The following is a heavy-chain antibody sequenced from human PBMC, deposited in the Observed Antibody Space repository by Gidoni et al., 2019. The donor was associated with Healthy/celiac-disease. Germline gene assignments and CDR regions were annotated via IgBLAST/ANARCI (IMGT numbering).Heavy chain of an antibody. J-gene: IGHJ4*02. CDR1: GFTFSKAW. Sequence: EVQLVESGGGLVKPGGSLRLSCAAYGFTFSKAWMSWVRQAPGKGLEWVGRIKSKTDGGTTDYAAPVKGRFTISRDDSKNTLYLQMNSLKTEDTAVYYCTALYDDILTGRLFDYWGQGTLVTVSS. CDR3: TALYDDILTGRLFDY. CDR2: IKSKTDGGTT. D-gene: IGHD3-9*01. V-gene: IGHV3-15*01.